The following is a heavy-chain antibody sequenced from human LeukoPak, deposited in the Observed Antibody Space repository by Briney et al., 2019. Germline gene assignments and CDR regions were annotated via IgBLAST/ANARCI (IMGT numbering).Heavy chain of an antibody. J-gene: IGHJ4*02. CDR1: GFTFSSYF. CDR2: ISSSSSYI. CDR3: VRSDFYGSSGYYYGS. Sequence: GGSLRLSCAASGFTFSSYFMNWVRQAPGKGLEWVSSISSSSSYIYYADSVKGRFTISRDNAKNTLYLQINSLGVEDTAVYYCVRSDFYGSSGYYYGSWGQGTLVTVSS. V-gene: IGHV3-21*01. D-gene: IGHD3-22*01.